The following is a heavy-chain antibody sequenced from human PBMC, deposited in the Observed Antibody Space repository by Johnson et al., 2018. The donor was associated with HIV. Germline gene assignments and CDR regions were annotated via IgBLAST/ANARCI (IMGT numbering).Heavy chain of an antibody. CDR1: GFTFSSYA. CDR3: VRRDSGSLSFDL. D-gene: IGHD1-26*01. Sequence: VQLVESGGGVVQPGRSLRLSCAASGFTFSSYAMHWVRQAPGKGLEWVSGIDWNGRRTAYADSVTGRCTISRDNDRNSPYLQVNNLRVEDTALYFCVRRDSGSLSFDLWGQGTMVTVSS. J-gene: IGHJ3*01. V-gene: IGHV3-20*04. CDR2: IDWNGRRT.